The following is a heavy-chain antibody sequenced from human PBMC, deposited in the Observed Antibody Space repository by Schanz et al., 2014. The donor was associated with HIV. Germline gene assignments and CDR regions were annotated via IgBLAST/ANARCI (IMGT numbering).Heavy chain of an antibody. CDR2: INPSGAGT. CDR1: GYSFTSYY. Sequence: QVQLVQSGAEVRKPGASVKVSCKPSGYSFTSYYMHWVRQAPGQGLEWMGMINPSGAGTTYARKLQGRVTMTRDTSTSTVYMHLSSLRSDDTAVYFCARDFNIGDQYYFDHWGQGTLVTVSS. CDR3: ARDFNIGDQYYFDH. J-gene: IGHJ4*02. V-gene: IGHV1-46*04. D-gene: IGHD2-21*02.